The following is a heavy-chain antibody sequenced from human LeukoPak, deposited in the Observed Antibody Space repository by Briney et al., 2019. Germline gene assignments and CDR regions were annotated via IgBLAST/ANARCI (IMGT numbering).Heavy chain of an antibody. CDR3: ASSYCSSTSCLKIFDY. V-gene: IGHV4-30-4*01. J-gene: IGHJ4*02. D-gene: IGHD2-2*01. CDR2: IYYSGNT. CDR1: GGSISSGDYY. Sequence: SQTLSLTCTVSGGSISSGDYYWSWIRQPPGKGLEWIGYIYYSGNTYYNPSLKSRVTISVDTSKNQFSLKLSSVTAADTAVYYCASSYCSSTSCLKIFDYWGQGTLVTVSS.